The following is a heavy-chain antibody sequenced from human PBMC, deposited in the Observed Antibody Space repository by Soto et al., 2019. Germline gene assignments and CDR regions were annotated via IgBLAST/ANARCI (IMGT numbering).Heavy chain of an antibody. CDR2: ISAYNGNT. Sequence: ASVKVSCKASGYTFTSYGISWVRQAPGQGLEWMGWISAYNGNTNYAQKLQGRVTMTTDTSTSTAYMELRSLRSDDTAVYYCARELYYDFWSGYLSPAANYYYGMDVWGQGTTVTAP. CDR3: ARELYYDFWSGYLSPAANYYYGMDV. J-gene: IGHJ6*02. V-gene: IGHV1-18*01. D-gene: IGHD3-3*01. CDR1: GYTFTSYG.